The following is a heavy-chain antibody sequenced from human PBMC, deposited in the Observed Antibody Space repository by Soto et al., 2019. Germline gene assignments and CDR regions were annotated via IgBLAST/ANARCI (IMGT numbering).Heavy chain of an antibody. CDR2: LSGSGGHT. Sequence: EVQLVESGGGLVRPGGSLRLSCAASGFTFSNYAMTWVHQAPGKGLEWVSGLSGSGGHTYYADSVKGRFIISRDDSKNTLFLQMNNLRAEDTALYYCARTPRNLPRELDYWGQGTLVTISS. V-gene: IGHV3-23*04. D-gene: IGHD1-26*01. CDR3: ARTPRNLPRELDY. J-gene: IGHJ4*02. CDR1: GFTFSNYA.